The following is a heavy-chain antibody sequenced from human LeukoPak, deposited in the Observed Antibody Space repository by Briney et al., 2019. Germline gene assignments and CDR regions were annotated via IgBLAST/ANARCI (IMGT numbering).Heavy chain of an antibody. J-gene: IGHJ5*02. CDR1: GGSINSGNYY. CDR3: ARALSSSFWSGYLGWFDP. D-gene: IGHD3-3*01. Sequence: PSDTLSLTCTVSGGSINSGNYYWSWIRQSAGKGLEWIGRIYTSGTTSYNPFLKSRVTISVDTSKNQFSLRLTSVTAADTAVYYCARALSSSFWSGYLGWFDPWGHGTLVTVSS. V-gene: IGHV4-61*02. CDR2: IYTSGTT.